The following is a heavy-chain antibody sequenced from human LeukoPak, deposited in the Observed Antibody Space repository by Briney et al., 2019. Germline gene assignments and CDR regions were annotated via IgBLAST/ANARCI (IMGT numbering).Heavy chain of an antibody. Sequence: PGGSLRLSCAASGFTFSNYWMYWVRQAPGRGSLWVSRISGDGITTYYAGSVKGRFTISRDNAKNTLYLQMHSLRAEDSAVYYCARGFYGSGNSWGHGTLVTVSS. D-gene: IGHD3-10*01. CDR3: ARGFYGSGNS. CDR2: ISGDGITT. CDR1: GFTFSNYW. J-gene: IGHJ4*01. V-gene: IGHV3-74*01.